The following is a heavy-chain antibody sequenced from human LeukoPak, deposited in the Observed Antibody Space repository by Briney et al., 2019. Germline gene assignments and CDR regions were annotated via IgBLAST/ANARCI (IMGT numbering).Heavy chain of an antibody. CDR2: INHSGST. Sequence: SETLSPTCAVYGGSFSGYYWSWIRQPPGKGLEWIGEINHSGSTNYNPSLKSRVTISVDTSKNQFSLKLSSVTAADTAVYYCARGGISSSWYWFDPWGQGTLVTVSS. J-gene: IGHJ5*02. CDR3: ARGGISSSWYWFDP. CDR1: GGSFSGYY. D-gene: IGHD6-13*01. V-gene: IGHV4-34*01.